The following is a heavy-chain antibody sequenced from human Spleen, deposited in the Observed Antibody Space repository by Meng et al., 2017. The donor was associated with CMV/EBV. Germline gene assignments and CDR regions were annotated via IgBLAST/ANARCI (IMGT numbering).Heavy chain of an antibody. CDR1: FTFSSYA. J-gene: IGHJ5*02. CDR3: ARGAYCSSTSCHGDWFDP. Sequence: FTFSSYAMYWVRLAPGKGLEWVALISYDGSNKYYADSVKGRFTISRDNSKNTLYLQMTSLRAEDTAVYYCARGAYCSSTSCHGDWFDPWGQGTLVTVSS. CDR2: ISYDGSNK. D-gene: IGHD2-2*01. V-gene: IGHV3-30*04.